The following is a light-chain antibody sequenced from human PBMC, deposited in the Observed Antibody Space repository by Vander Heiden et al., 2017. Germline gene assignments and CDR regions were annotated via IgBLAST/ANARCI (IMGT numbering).Light chain of an antibody. J-gene: IGKJ5*01. CDR3: QQRSNWPRIT. CDR1: QSVGSD. CDR2: DAS. Sequence: EIVLTQSPATLSLSPGEKAPLSCRASQSVGSDLAWYQQRPGQAPRLLIYDASNRATGIPARFSGSGSGTDFTLTISSLEPEDFAVYYCQQRSNWPRITFGQGTRLEIK. V-gene: IGKV3-11*01.